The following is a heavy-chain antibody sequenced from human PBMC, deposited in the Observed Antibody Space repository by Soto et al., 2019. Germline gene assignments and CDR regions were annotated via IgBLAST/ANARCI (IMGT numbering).Heavy chain of an antibody. Sequence: ASVKVSCKASGDSFSSYAISWVRQAPGQGLEWMGGIIPMFDTTNYAQNLQGRVTITADESTSTAYMELSTLRSEDTAVYYCARHPYDSRGYYYVNPLDYWGQGTLVTVSS. D-gene: IGHD3-22*01. CDR1: GDSFSSYA. CDR2: IIPMFDTT. CDR3: ARHPYDSRGYYYVNPLDY. J-gene: IGHJ4*02. V-gene: IGHV1-69*13.